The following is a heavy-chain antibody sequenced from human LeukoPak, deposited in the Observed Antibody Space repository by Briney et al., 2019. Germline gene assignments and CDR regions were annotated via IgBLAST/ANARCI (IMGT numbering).Heavy chain of an antibody. J-gene: IGHJ3*02. V-gene: IGHV5-10-1*01. CDR3: ARHKTYSSSSPDAFDI. CDR2: IDPSDSYT. Sequence: GESLKISCKGSGDSFTDYWISWVRKMPGKGLEWMGRIDPSDSYTDYSPSFQGHVTMSGDKSISTAYLQWSNLKASDTAMYYCARHKTYSSSSPDAFDIWGQGTMVIVSS. CDR1: GDSFTDYW. D-gene: IGHD6-6*01.